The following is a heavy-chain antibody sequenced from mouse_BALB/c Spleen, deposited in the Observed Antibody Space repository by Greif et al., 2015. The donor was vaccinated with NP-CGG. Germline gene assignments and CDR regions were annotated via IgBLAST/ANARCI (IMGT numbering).Heavy chain of an antibody. CDR3: ARSGYYGSSYWYFDV. V-gene: IGHV14-3*02. D-gene: IGHD1-1*01. CDR2: IDPANGNT. Sequence: VQLKQSGAELVKPGASVKLSCIASGLNIKDTYMHWVKQRPEQGLEWIGRIDPANGNTKYDPKFQGKATITADTSSNTAYLQLSSLTSEDTAVYYCARSGYYGSSYWYFDVWGAGTTVTVSS. J-gene: IGHJ1*01. CDR1: GLNIKDTY.